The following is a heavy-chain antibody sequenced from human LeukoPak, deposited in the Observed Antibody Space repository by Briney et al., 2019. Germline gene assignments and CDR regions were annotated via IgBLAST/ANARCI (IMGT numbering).Heavy chain of an antibody. Sequence: GGSLTLSCAASGFTFSSYAMTWVRQAPGKGLEWVSGISGSGGNTYYTDSVRGRLSISRDNSKNTLYLQMNSLRAEDTAVYYCAKDEAWIQLWLPYSDYWGQGTLVTVSS. V-gene: IGHV3-23*01. CDR3: AKDEAWIQLWLPYSDY. J-gene: IGHJ4*02. CDR1: GFTFSSYA. CDR2: ISGSGGNT. D-gene: IGHD5-18*01.